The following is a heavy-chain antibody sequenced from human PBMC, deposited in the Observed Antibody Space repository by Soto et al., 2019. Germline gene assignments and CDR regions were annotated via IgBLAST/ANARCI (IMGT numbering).Heavy chain of an antibody. CDR1: GYTFTGYY. CDR3: ARAMGDTTIVSRWFVP. D-gene: IGHD3-22*01. Sequence: ASVKVSCKASGYTFTGYYMHWVRQAPGQGLEWVGWINPNSGGTNYAQKFQGRVTMTRDTSISTAYMELSRLRSDDTAVYYCARAMGDTTIVSRWFVPWCQGALVTV. J-gene: IGHJ4*03. V-gene: IGHV1-2*02. CDR2: INPNSGGT.